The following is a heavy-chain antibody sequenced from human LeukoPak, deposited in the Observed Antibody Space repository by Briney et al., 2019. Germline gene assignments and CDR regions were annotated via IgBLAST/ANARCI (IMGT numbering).Heavy chain of an antibody. Sequence: ASVKVSCKASGYTFTRYYMHWVRQAPGQGLEWMGWINPNNGGTNYAQKFQGRVTMTRDTSISTAYMELSRLRSDDTAVYYCARGVLARRFDPWGQGTLVTVSS. CDR3: ARGVLARRFDP. J-gene: IGHJ5*02. CDR1: GYTFTRYY. V-gene: IGHV1-2*02. CDR2: INPNNGGT. D-gene: IGHD5-12*01.